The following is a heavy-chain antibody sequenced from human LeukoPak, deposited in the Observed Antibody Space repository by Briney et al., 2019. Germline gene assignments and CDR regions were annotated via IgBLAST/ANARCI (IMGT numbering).Heavy chain of an antibody. V-gene: IGHV1-2*06. CDR3: ARDSRVSLDV. CDR2: IDPDTGGT. Sequence: ASVKVSCKASEYTFTGYYMHWVRQAPGQGLEWMGRIDPDTGGTVCAQKFQGRVSMTRDTSVNTAYMDLSRLTSDDTAVYYCARDSRVSLDVWGKGTTVTVSS. CDR1: EYTFTGYY. D-gene: IGHD6-6*01. J-gene: IGHJ6*04.